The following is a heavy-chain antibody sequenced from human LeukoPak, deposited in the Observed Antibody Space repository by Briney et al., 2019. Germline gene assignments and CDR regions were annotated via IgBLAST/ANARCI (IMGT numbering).Heavy chain of an antibody. D-gene: IGHD2-15*01. Sequence: GGSLRLSCAASGFTFSRYWMAWVRQAPGKGLEWVANMNQDGSEKYYVDSVKGRFTISRDNAKKSLFLQVNSLRAEDTAVYYCARDLWKVVVAAKAPFDPWGQGTLVTVSS. CDR3: ARDLWKVVVAAKAPFDP. J-gene: IGHJ5*02. CDR2: MNQDGSEK. CDR1: GFTFSRYW. V-gene: IGHV3-7*01.